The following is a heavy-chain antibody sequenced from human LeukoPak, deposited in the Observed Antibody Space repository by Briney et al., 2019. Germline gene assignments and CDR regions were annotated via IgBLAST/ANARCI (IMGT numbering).Heavy chain of an antibody. CDR3: ARDHSPTVTLGWFDP. Sequence: GGSLRLSCAASGFTLRNYAMSWVRQAPGKGLEWVSAISGGGGSTDYADSVEGRFTISRDEDKNMVYLQMNSLRAEDTAVYYCARDHSPTVTLGWFDPWGQGAQVTVSS. CDR1: GFTLRNYA. D-gene: IGHD5-18*01. CDR2: ISGGGGST. V-gene: IGHV3-23*01. J-gene: IGHJ5*02.